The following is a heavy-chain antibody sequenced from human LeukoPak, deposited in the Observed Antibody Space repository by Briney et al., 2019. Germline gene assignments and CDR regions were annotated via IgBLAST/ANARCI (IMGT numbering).Heavy chain of an antibody. CDR1: GFTFSSYW. V-gene: IGHV3-7*01. Sequence: PGGSLRLSCAASGFTFSSYWMNWVRQAPGKGLEWVANIKQDGSEKYYVDSVKGRFTISRDNAKNSLYLQMNSLRAEDTAVHYCARDWGYCSGGNCYSVFDYWGQGTLVTVSS. D-gene: IGHD2-15*01. CDR2: IKQDGSEK. J-gene: IGHJ4*02. CDR3: ARDWGYCSGGNCYSVFDY.